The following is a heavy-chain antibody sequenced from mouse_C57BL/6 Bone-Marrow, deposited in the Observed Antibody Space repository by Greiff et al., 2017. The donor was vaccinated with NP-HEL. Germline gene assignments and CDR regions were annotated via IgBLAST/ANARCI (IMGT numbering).Heavy chain of an antibody. CDR2: IDPSDSYT. D-gene: IGHD1-1*01. Sequence: QVQLQQPGAELVKPGASVKLSCKASGYTFTSYWMQWVKQRPRQGLAWIGEIDPSDSYTNYNQKFKGKATLTVDTSSSTAYMQLSSLTSEDSAVYYCARLYYGSLFDYWGQGTTLTVSS. CDR1: GYTFTSYW. V-gene: IGHV1-50*01. CDR3: ARLYYGSLFDY. J-gene: IGHJ2*01.